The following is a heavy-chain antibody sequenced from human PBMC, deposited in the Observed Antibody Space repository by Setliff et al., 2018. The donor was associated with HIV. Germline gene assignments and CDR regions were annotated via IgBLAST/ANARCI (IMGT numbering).Heavy chain of an antibody. Sequence: GSLRLSCAASGFTFSSYWMHWVRQAPGKGLVWVSRINSDGSNTRYADSVKGRFTISRDNAKNTLYLEMNSLRAEDTAVYYCARESGSYLSFFDYWGQGTLVTVSS. CDR2: INSDGSNT. D-gene: IGHD1-26*01. CDR3: ARESGSYLSFFDY. CDR1: GFTFSSYW. V-gene: IGHV3-74*01. J-gene: IGHJ4*02.